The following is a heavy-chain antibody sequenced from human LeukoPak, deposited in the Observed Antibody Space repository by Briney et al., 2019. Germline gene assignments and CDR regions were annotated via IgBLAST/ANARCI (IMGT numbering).Heavy chain of an antibody. CDR3: ARGTYYYGSGSYYYFDY. CDR1: GGSISSYY. Sequence: SETLSLTCTVSGGSISSYYWSWIRQPPGKGLEWIGEINHSGSTNYNPSLKSRVTISVDTSKNQFSLKLSSVTAADTAVYYCARGTYYYGSGSYYYFDYWGQGTLVTVSS. CDR2: INHSGST. V-gene: IGHV4-34*01. D-gene: IGHD3-10*01. J-gene: IGHJ4*02.